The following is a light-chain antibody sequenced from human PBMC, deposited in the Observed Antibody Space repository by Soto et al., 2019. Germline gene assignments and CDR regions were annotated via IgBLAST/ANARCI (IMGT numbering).Light chain of an antibody. Sequence: EIVLTQSPATLSLSPGERATLSCRASQSLSSYLAWYQQKPGQAPRLLIYDASNRATGIPARFSGSGSGTDFILTISSLEPEDFAVYYCQQRSNWPRFTFGPGTKVDIK. V-gene: IGKV3-11*01. CDR2: DAS. CDR3: QQRSNWPRFT. CDR1: QSLSSY. J-gene: IGKJ3*01.